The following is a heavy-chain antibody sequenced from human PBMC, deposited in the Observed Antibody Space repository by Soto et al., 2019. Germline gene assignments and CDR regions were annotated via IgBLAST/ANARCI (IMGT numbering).Heavy chain of an antibody. CDR3: ARGGHVVVVTAALDY. Sequence: QVQLVQSGAEVKKPGASVKVSCKASGDTFTDYYIHWVRQAPGQGLEWMGTVNPSGGHTTYAQHFLGRMTITREPSTXTLYMELTSLTSEDTAVYYCARGGHVVVVTAALDYWGQGTLVTVSS. CDR1: GDTFTDYY. CDR2: VNPSGGHT. V-gene: IGHV1-46*01. D-gene: IGHD2-21*02. J-gene: IGHJ4*02.